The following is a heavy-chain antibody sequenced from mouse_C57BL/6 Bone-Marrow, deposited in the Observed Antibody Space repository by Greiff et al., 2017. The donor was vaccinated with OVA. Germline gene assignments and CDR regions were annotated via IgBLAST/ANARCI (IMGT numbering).Heavy chain of an antibody. CDR1: GYAFSSSW. Sequence: QVQLQQSGPELVKPVASVKISCKASGYAFSSSWMNWVKQRPGKGLEWIGRIYPGDGDTNYNGKFKGKATLTADKSSSTAYMQLSSLTSEDSAVYFCARKGSPYAMDYWGQGTSVTVSS. CDR2: IYPGDGDT. CDR3: ARKGSPYAMDY. J-gene: IGHJ4*01. V-gene: IGHV1-82*01.